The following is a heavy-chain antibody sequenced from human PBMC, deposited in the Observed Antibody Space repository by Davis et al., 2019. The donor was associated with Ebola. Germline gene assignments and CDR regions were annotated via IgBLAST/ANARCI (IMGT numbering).Heavy chain of an antibody. CDR3: TTDAGYSSGWYYYYYGMDV. CDR1: GFTFSSYS. D-gene: IGHD6-19*01. V-gene: IGHV3-15*07. Sequence: GESLKISCAASGFTFSSYSMNWVRQAPGKGLEWVGRIKSKTDGGTTDYAAPVKGRFTISRDDSKNTLYLQMNSLKTEDKAVYYCTTDAGYSSGWYYYYYGMDVWGQGTTVTVSS. CDR2: IKSKTDGGTT. J-gene: IGHJ6*02.